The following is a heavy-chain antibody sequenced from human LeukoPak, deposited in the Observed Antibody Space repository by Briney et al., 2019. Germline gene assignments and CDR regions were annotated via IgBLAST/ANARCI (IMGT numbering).Heavy chain of an antibody. V-gene: IGHV1-2*02. Sequence: ASMKVCCKASGYAFSGSYLHWVRQAPGQGLGWMGWINPKSGSTNYAQKFQGRVTMTRDTSINTGYMELSGLTFDDTALYYCAREGWGNYYMDVWGNGTTVTVSS. CDR1: GYAFSGSY. J-gene: IGHJ6*03. CDR3: AREGWGNYYMDV. CDR2: INPKSGST. D-gene: IGHD2-8*02.